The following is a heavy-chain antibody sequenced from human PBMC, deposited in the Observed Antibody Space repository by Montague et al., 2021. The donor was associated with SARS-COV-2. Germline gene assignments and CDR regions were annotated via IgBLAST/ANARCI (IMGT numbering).Heavy chain of an antibody. CDR3: ARLGDGVVQSPILGVGHYYGYYYVDV. J-gene: IGHJ6*03. CDR1: GGSFSTYS. D-gene: IGHD3-10*01. V-gene: IGHV4-34*01. Sequence: SETLSLTCAVHGGSFSTYSWNWIRQPPGKGLEWIGEIHHGGSTNYNPSLKSRVTISADTSKNQFSLKLTSVAAADTAVYYCARLGDGVVQSPILGVGHYYGYYYVDVWGKGTKVTVSS. CDR2: IHHGGST.